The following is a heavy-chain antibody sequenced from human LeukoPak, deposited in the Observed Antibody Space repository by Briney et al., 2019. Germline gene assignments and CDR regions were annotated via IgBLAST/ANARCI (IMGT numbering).Heavy chain of an antibody. D-gene: IGHD3-22*01. Sequence: GSLRLSCAASGFTFSSYAMHWVRQAPGKGLEWVAVISYDGSNKYYADSVKGRFTNSRDNSKNTLYLQMNSLRAEDTAVYYCARDNYYDSSGEVPPLEFDIWGQGTMVTVSS. CDR3: ARDNYYDSSGEVPPLEFDI. CDR2: ISYDGSNK. V-gene: IGHV3-30-3*01. CDR1: GFTFSSYA. J-gene: IGHJ3*02.